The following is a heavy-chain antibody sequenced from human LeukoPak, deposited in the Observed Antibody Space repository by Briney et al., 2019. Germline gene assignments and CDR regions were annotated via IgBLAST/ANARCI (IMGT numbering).Heavy chain of an antibody. Sequence: GSLRLSCAASGFTFSSYAMTWVRQAPGKGLEWVSVISGSGGRTYYADSVKGRFTISRDNSKNTLYLQMSSLRAEDTAVYYCAKDRGGGNLDFDYWGRGTLVTVSS. CDR3: AKDRGGGNLDFDY. CDR2: ISGSGGRT. D-gene: IGHD2-15*01. CDR1: GFTFSSYA. J-gene: IGHJ4*02. V-gene: IGHV3-23*01.